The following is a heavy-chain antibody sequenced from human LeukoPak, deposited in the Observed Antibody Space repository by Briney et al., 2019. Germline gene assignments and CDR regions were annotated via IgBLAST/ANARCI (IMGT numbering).Heavy chain of an antibody. CDR3: ARARWGLQYDAFDI. CDR1: GFTFSDYY. J-gene: IGHJ3*02. D-gene: IGHD4-11*01. Sequence: GGSLRLSCAASGFTFSDYYMSWIRQAPGKGLEWVSYISSSGSTIYYADSVKGRFTISRDNAKNSLYLQMNRLRAEDTAVYYCARARWGLQYDAFDIWGQGTMVTVSS. V-gene: IGHV3-11*04. CDR2: ISSSGSTI.